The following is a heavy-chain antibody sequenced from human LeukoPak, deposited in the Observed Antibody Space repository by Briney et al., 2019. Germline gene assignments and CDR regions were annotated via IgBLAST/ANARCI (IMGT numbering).Heavy chain of an antibody. J-gene: IGHJ4*02. D-gene: IGHD6-13*01. V-gene: IGHV3-74*01. CDR3: AKGPIRSSWFLDY. CDR1: GFTFSRYW. Sequence: GGSLRLSCAVSGFTFSRYWMHWVRQAPGKGLVWVSRFNSDGSNTRYADSVKGRFTISRDNAKNTLYLQMNSLRAEDTAVYYCAKGPIRSSWFLDYWGQGTLVTVSS. CDR2: FNSDGSNT.